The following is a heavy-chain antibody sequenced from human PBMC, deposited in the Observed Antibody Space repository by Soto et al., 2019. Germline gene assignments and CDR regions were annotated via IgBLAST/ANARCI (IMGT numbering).Heavy chain of an antibody. D-gene: IGHD3-10*01. Sequence: VQLQESGPGLVKPSETLSLTCNVSGASINSFYWTWIRQPPGKGPEWIGYISYSGSTNYNPALITRLTLSADTSKNQFSLKLKAVTAADTAVYYCATAYVETTFRGLSILEYYSNVLDVWGQGTTVTVSS. CDR3: ATAYVETTFRGLSILEYYSNVLDV. CDR1: GASINSFY. V-gene: IGHV4-59*01. J-gene: IGHJ6*02. CDR2: ISYSGST.